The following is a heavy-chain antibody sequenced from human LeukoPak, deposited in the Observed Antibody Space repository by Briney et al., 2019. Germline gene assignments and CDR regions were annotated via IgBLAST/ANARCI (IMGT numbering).Heavy chain of an antibody. Sequence: SVKVSCKASGYTFTSYGISWVRQAPGQGLEWMGRIIPILGIANYAQKFQGRVTITADKSTSTAYMELSSLRSEDTAVYYCAREIDYGDFYWYFDLWGRGTLVTVSS. J-gene: IGHJ2*01. V-gene: IGHV1-69*04. CDR2: IIPILGIA. CDR3: AREIDYGDFYWYFDL. CDR1: GYTFTSYG. D-gene: IGHD4-17*01.